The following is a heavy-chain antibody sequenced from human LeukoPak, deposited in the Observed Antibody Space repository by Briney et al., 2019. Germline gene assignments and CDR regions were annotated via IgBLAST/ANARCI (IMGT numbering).Heavy chain of an antibody. CDR1: GFTFSSHW. Sequence: GGSLRLSCVASGFTFSSHWMHWVRRAPGKGLVWVSRVNSDGSSTRYADSVQGRFTISRDNGRNTLYLQMNSLRAGDTAVCYCARGGSPPEALGDAFDIWGQGTMVTVSS. J-gene: IGHJ3*02. CDR3: ARGGSPPEALGDAFDI. V-gene: IGHV3-74*01. D-gene: IGHD1-26*01. CDR2: VNSDGSST.